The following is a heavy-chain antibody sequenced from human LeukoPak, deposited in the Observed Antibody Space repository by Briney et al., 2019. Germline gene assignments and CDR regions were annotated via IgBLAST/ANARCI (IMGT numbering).Heavy chain of an antibody. CDR2: ISWNSGYI. D-gene: IGHD3-22*01. V-gene: IGHV3-9*01. CDR1: GLTFDDFA. J-gene: IGHJ4*02. Sequence: TGGSLRLSCAASGLTFDDFAFHWVRQVPGKGLEWVSAISWNSGYISYADSVKGRFTISRDNSKNTLYLQMNSLRAEGTAVYYCARDFGYYDSSGYYYGAGGFDYWGQGTLVTVSS. CDR3: ARDFGYYDSSGYYYGAGGFDY.